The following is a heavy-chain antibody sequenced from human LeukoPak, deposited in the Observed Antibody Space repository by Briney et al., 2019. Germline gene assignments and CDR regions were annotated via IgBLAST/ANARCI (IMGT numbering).Heavy chain of an antibody. CDR3: AKDPRGSYSRDYYYYMDV. CDR1: GFTFSSYG. D-gene: IGHD1-26*01. J-gene: IGHJ6*03. Sequence: GGSLRLSCAASGFTFSSYGMHWVRQAPGKGLEWVAVIWYDGSNKYYADSVKGRFTISRDNSKNTLYLQMNNLRAEDAAVYYCAKDPRGSYSRDYYYYMDVWGKGTTVTVSS. V-gene: IGHV3-33*06. CDR2: IWYDGSNK.